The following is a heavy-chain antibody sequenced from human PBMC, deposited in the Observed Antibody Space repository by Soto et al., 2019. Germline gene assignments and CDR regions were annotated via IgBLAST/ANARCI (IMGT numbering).Heavy chain of an antibody. J-gene: IGHJ4*02. CDR3: ARGPTGGGVVTAIDDY. D-gene: IGHD2-21*02. CDR1: GYTFTSYY. CDR2: INPSGGST. V-gene: IGHV1-46*01. Sequence: GASVKVSCKASGYTFTSYYMHWVRQAPGQGLEWMGIINPSGGSTSYAQKFQGRVTMTRDTSTSTVYMELSSLRSEDTAVYYCARGPTGGGVVTAIDDYWGQGTLVTVSS.